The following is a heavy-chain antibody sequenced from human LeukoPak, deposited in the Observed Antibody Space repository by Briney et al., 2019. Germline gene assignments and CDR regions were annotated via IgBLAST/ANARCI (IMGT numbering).Heavy chain of an antibody. CDR3: AKESEKTYYDFWSGYYAFDY. CDR1: GFTFSSYA. V-gene: IGHV3-23*01. CDR2: ISGSGGST. J-gene: IGHJ4*02. Sequence: PGGSLRLSCAASGFTFSSYAMSWVRQAPGKGLEWVSAISGSGGSTYYADSVKGRFTISRDNSKNTLYLQMNSLRAEDTAVYYCAKESEKTYYDFWSGYYAFDYWGQGTLVTVSP. D-gene: IGHD3-3*01.